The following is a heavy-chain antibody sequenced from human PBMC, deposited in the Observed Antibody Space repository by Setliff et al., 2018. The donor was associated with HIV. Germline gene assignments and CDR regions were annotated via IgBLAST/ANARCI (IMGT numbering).Heavy chain of an antibody. D-gene: IGHD2-2*01. J-gene: IGHJ4*02. CDR2: IWYDGSNK. V-gene: IGHV3-33*01. CDR3: ARRAYCSSTTCFDN. CDR1: GFTFSTYG. Sequence: GSLRLSCAASGFTFSTYGMHWVRQAPGKGLEWLAVIWYDGSNKYYADSVKGRFTISRDTSKNTLYLQMNSLRAEDTAVYYCARRAYCSSTTCFDNWGQGTLVTVSS.